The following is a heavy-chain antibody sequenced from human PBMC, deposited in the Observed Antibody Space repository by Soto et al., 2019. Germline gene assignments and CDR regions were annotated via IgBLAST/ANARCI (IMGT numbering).Heavy chain of an antibody. Sequence: GGSLRLSCAASGFTFSSYAMSWVRQAPGKGLEWVSAISGSGGSTYYADSVKGRFTISRDNSKNTLYLQMNSLRAEDTAVYYCAKGDDFWSGYPLTNWFDPWGQGTLVTVSS. CDR3: AKGDDFWSGYPLTNWFDP. CDR1: GFTFSSYA. CDR2: ISGSGGST. D-gene: IGHD3-3*01. V-gene: IGHV3-23*01. J-gene: IGHJ5*02.